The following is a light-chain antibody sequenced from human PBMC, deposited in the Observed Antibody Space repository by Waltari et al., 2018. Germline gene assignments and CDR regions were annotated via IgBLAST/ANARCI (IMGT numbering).Light chain of an antibody. J-gene: IGKJ1*01. CDR3: QHYVRLPAT. Sequence: EIVLTQSPGTLSLSPGERATLSCRASQSVSRTLAWYQQKPGQAPMLLIYGASTRATGIPERFSGGGSGTDFSLTISRLEPEDFALYYCQHYVRLPATFGQGTKVEIK. CDR2: GAS. V-gene: IGKV3-20*01. CDR1: QSVSRT.